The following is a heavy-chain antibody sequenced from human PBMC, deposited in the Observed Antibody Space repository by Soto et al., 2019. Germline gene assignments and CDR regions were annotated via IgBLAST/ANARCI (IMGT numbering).Heavy chain of an antibody. CDR1: GYTFTSYG. J-gene: IGHJ4*02. V-gene: IGHV1-69*04. CDR2: IIPILGIA. CDR3: ARSAGTTDPFDY. Sequence: ASVKVSCKAPGYTFTSYGISWVRQAPGQGLEWMGRIIPILGIANYAQKFQGRVTITADKSTSTAYMELSSLRSEDTAVYYCARSAGTTDPFDYWGQGTLVIVSS. D-gene: IGHD1-1*01.